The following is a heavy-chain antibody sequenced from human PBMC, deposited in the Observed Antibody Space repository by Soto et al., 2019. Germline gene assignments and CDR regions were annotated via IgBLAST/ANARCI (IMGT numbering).Heavy chain of an antibody. V-gene: IGHV4-34*01. Sequence: SETLSLTCAVYGGSFSAYYWSWIRQPPGKGLEWIGEINHSGGTSYNPSLKSRVTISVDTSKNQVSLKLTSVTAADTAVYYCARTTAFVSGTYPPAHFDYWGQGTRVNVSS. CDR3: ARTTAFVSGTYPPAHFDY. CDR1: GGSFSAYY. J-gene: IGHJ4*02. CDR2: INHSGGT. D-gene: IGHD3-16*01.